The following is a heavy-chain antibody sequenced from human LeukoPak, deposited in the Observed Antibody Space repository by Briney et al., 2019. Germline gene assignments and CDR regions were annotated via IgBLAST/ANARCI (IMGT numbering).Heavy chain of an antibody. CDR3: ARGRVIVGATNRFDY. CDR2: ISAYNGNT. CDR1: VYTFTSYG. D-gene: IGHD1-26*01. Sequence: ASVKVSCKASVYTFTSYGISWVRQAPGQGLDWMGWISAYNGNTNYAQKLQGRVTMTTDTSTSTAYMELRSLRSDDTAVYYCARGRVIVGATNRFDYWGQGTLVTVSS. V-gene: IGHV1-18*01. J-gene: IGHJ4*02.